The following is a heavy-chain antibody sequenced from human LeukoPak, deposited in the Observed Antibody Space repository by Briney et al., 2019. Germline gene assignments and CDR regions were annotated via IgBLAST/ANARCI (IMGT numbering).Heavy chain of an antibody. CDR1: GGSISSSSYY. D-gene: IGHD5-18*01. J-gene: IGHJ4*02. Sequence: SETLSLTCTVSGGSISSSSYYWAWIRQPPGKGLEWMGTIYYTGSTHYNPSLKSRVTISIDTSKNQFSLKLSSVTAADTAVYYCARRHGYSYGSQFDYWGQGTLVTVSS. V-gene: IGHV4-39*01. CDR2: IYYTGST. CDR3: ARRHGYSYGSQFDY.